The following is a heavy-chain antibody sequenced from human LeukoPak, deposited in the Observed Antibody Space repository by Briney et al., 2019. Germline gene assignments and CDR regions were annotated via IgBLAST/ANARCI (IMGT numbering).Heavy chain of an antibody. CDR3: AKDFRSGSYYTDY. CDR2: ISGSGGST. CDR1: GFTFSSYA. D-gene: IGHD1-26*01. Sequence: PGGSLRLSFAASGFTFSSYAMSWVRKAPGKGLDWVSAISGSGGSTYYADSVKGRFTISRDNSKNTLYLQMNSLRAEDTAVYYCAKDFRSGSYYTDYWGQGTLVTVSS. J-gene: IGHJ4*02. V-gene: IGHV3-23*01.